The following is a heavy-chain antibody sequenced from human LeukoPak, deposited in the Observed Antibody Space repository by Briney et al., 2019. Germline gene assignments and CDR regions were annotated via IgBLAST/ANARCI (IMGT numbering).Heavy chain of an antibody. V-gene: IGHV3-7*03. Sequence: PGGSLRLSCAASGFTFSNYWMSWVRQAPGKGLEWVANIKQDGSEIYYVDSVKGRFTISRDNAKSSLNLQMSSLRAEDTAVYFCATTGNFYDMDVWGKGTTVTVSS. CDR1: GFTFSNYW. CDR2: IKQDGSEI. CDR3: ATTGNFYDMDV. J-gene: IGHJ6*03. D-gene: IGHD1-1*01.